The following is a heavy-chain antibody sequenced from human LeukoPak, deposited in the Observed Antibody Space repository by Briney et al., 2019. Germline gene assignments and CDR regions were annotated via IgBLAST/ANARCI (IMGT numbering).Heavy chain of an antibody. V-gene: IGHV1-8*01. CDR2: MSPNSGNT. J-gene: IGHJ4*02. CDR1: GYTFTSYD. D-gene: IGHD2-2*02. CDR3: ARGRYCSSTSCYTNDY. Sequence: ASVKVSCKASGYTFTSYDINWVRQATGQGLEWMGWMSPNSGNTGYAQKFQGRVTMTRNTSISTAYMELSSLRSEDTAVYYCARGRYCSSTSCYTNDYWGQGTLVTVSS.